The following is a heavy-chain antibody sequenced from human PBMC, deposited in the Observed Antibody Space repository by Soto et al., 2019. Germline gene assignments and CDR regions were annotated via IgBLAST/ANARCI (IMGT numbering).Heavy chain of an antibody. Sequence: QVQLQESGPGLVKPSQTLSLTCTVSGGSISSGDYYWSWIRQPPGKGLEWIGYIYYSGSTYYNPSLKSRVTISVDTSKNQFSLKLSSVTAADTAVYYCARSYGDSLFEYYYYGMDVWGQGTTVTVSS. CDR3: ARSYGDSLFEYYYYGMDV. V-gene: IGHV4-30-4*01. J-gene: IGHJ6*02. D-gene: IGHD4-17*01. CDR1: GGSISSGDYY. CDR2: IYYSGST.